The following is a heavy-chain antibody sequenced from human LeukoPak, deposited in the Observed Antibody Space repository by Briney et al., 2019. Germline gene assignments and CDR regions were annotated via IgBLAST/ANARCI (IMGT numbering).Heavy chain of an antibody. CDR1: GDSVSSNSAA. J-gene: IGHJ3*02. CDR2: TFYRSNWYN. Sequence: SQTLSLTCGISGDSVSSNSAAWNWIRQSPSRGLEWLGRTFYRSNWYNDYAPSVKSRITVNPDTSKNQFSLQLNSVTPEDTAVYYCARGSFYTSDIWGQGTMVTVSS. D-gene: IGHD2/OR15-2a*01. V-gene: IGHV6-1*01. CDR3: ARGSFYTSDI.